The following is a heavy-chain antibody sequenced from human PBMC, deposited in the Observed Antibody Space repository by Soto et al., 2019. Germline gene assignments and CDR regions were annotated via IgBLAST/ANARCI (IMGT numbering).Heavy chain of an antibody. J-gene: IGHJ4*02. CDR3: AKHAAAAAPDY. CDR1: GFTFSSYA. V-gene: IGHV3-23*01. D-gene: IGHD6-13*01. Sequence: VPLLESGGGLVQPGGSLSLSCAASGFTFSSYAMSWVRQAPGKGLEWVSLISGSGGGTYYADSVKGRFTISRNNSKNTVYLQMNSLRAEDTAVYYCAKHAAAAAPDYWGQGTLVTVSS. CDR2: ISGSGGGT.